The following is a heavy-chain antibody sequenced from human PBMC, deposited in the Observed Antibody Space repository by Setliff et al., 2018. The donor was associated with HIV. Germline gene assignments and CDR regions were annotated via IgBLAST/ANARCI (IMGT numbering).Heavy chain of an antibody. D-gene: IGHD3-22*01. J-gene: IGHJ5*02. Sequence: SEPLSLTCTVSGGSISNSRYYWSWIRQPPGKGLEWIGSIYYSGSTYYSPSLKSRVTISVDTSKNQFSLKLSSVTAADAAVYYCASRVYYYDSSGYLREEGFDPWGQGTLVTVSS. V-gene: IGHV4-39*01. CDR3: ASRVYYYDSSGYLREEGFDP. CDR1: GGSISNSRYY. CDR2: IYYSGST.